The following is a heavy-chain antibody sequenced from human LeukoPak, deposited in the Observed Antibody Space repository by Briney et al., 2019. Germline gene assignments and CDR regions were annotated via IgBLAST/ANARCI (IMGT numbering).Heavy chain of an antibody. CDR3: VGGELLGNYYYYMDV. CDR1: GYTFTAYY. J-gene: IGHJ6*03. Sequence: ASVKVSCKAFGYTFTAYYMHWVRQAPGQGLEWMGWINPNTGGTDYAQKFQGRVTMTRDTSIGTAYMELSRLRSDDTAVYYCVGGELLGNYYYYMDVWGKGTTVTVSS. CDR2: INPNTGGT. V-gene: IGHV1-2*02. D-gene: IGHD3-10*01.